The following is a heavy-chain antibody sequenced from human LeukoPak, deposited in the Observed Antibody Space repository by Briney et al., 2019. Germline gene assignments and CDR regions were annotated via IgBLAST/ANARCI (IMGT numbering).Heavy chain of an antibody. CDR2: INPSGGST. D-gene: IGHD3-16*01. Sequence: ASVKVSCKASGYTFTSYYMHWVRQAPGQGLEWMGIINPSGGSTSYAQKFQGRVTMTRDMSTSTVYMELSSLRSEDTAVYYCAREGWGGDYYYYMDVWGKGTTVTVSS. J-gene: IGHJ6*03. CDR1: GYTFTSYY. V-gene: IGHV1-46*01. CDR3: AREGWGGDYYYYMDV.